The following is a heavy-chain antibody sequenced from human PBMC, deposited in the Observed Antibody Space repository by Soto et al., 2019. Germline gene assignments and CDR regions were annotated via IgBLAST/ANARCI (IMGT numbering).Heavy chain of an antibody. J-gene: IGHJ6*02. CDR1: GGSFIGYY. Sequence: SETLSLTCAVYGGSFIGYYWSWIRQPPGKGLEWIGEINHSGSTNYNPSLKSRVTISVDTSKNQFSLKLSSVTAADTAVYYCARWAPIAAAGKALYYYYGMDVWGQGTTVTVSS. D-gene: IGHD6-13*01. CDR2: INHSGST. CDR3: ARWAPIAAAGKALYYYYGMDV. V-gene: IGHV4-34*01.